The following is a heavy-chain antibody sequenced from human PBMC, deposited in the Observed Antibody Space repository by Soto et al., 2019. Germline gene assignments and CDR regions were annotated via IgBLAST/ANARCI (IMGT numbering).Heavy chain of an antibody. V-gene: IGHV4-34*01. J-gene: IGHJ4*02. Sequence: TSETLSLTCAVYCGSFSGYYWSWIRQPPGKGLEWIGEINHSGSTNYNPSLKSRVTISVDTSKNQFSLKLSSVTAADTAVYYCARCSGWYFDYWGQGTLVTVSS. CDR3: ARCSGWYFDY. D-gene: IGHD6-19*01. CDR2: INHSGST. CDR1: CGSFSGYY.